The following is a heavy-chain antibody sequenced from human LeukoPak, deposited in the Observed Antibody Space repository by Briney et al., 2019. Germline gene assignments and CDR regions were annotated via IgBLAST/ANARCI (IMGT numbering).Heavy chain of an antibody. CDR1: GGTSSSYA. J-gene: IGHJ3*02. CDR2: IIPIFGTA. V-gene: IGHV1-69*05. CDR3: ARIQDAFDI. Sequence: SVKVSCKASGGTSSSYAISWVRQAPGEGLEWMGGIIPIFGTANYAQKFQGRVTITTDESTSTAYMELSSLSSEDTAVYDCARIQDAFDIWGQGTMVTVSS.